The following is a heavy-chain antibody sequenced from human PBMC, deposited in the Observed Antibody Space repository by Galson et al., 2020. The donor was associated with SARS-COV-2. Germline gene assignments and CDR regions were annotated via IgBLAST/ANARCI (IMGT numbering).Heavy chain of an antibody. D-gene: IGHD1-26*01. CDR1: GFTFSSYG. CDR2: IWYDGSNK. CDR3: ARQDVGYYYGMDV. Sequence: SCAASGFTFSSYGMHWVRQAPGKGLEWVAVIWYDGSNKYYADSVKGRFTISRDNSKNTLYLQMNSLRAEDTAVYYCARQDVGYYYGMDVWGQGTTVTVSS. J-gene: IGHJ6*02. V-gene: IGHV3-33*01.